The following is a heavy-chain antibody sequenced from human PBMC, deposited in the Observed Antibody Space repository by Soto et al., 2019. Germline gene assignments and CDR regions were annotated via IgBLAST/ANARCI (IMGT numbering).Heavy chain of an antibody. CDR3: LKGEYYYDSSGYYPFDY. CDR1: GFTFSIYA. V-gene: IGHV3-64D*06. J-gene: IGHJ4*02. Sequence: PGGSLRLSCSASGFTFSIYAMHWVRQAPGKGLEYVSSISTNGGSTHYADTVKGRFTISRDNSKNTQYIQISRLRADDTDVYYYLKGEYYYDSSGYYPFDYWGQGTLVTVSS. D-gene: IGHD3-22*01. CDR2: ISTNGGST.